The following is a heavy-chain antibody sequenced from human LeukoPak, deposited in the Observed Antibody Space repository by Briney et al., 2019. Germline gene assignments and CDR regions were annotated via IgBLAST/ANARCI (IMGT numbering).Heavy chain of an antibody. V-gene: IGHV1-8*03. CDR3: ARTTSMTASGYDY. Sequence: ASVKVSCKASGYTFTNYHINWVRQASGQGLEWMTWINPDTGDKGYARKFQDRVTITTDTSISTPYMELSSLSSEDTAVYFCARTTSMTASGYDYWGQGTLVTVSS. CDR1: GYTFTNYH. J-gene: IGHJ4*02. D-gene: IGHD2-21*02. CDR2: INPDTGDK.